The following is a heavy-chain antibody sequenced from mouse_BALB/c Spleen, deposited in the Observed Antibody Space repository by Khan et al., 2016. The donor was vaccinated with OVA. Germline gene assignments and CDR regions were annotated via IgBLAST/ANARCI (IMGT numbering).Heavy chain of an antibody. CDR1: GYSITSGYA. D-gene: IGHD2-12*01. J-gene: IGHJ2*01. CDR3: ARGNDDGYYFDY. Sequence: EVQLKESGPGLVKPSQSLSLTCTVTGYSITSGYAWNWIRQFPGNKLEWMGYISYSGVTCYTASLKSRISITRDTSKNQFFLQLNSVNTEDTATYYCARGNDDGYYFDYWGQGTTLTVSS. V-gene: IGHV3-2*02. CDR2: ISYSGVT.